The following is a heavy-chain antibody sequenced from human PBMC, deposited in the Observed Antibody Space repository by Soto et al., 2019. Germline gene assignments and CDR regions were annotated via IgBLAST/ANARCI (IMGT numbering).Heavy chain of an antibody. CDR3: VLGYYYDSSGYYYYGMDV. CDR2: IIPIFGTA. V-gene: IGHV1-69*13. CDR1: GGTFSSYA. D-gene: IGHD3-22*01. J-gene: IGHJ6*02. Sequence: ASVKVSCKASGGTFSSYAIRWVRQAPGQGLEWMGGIIPIFGTANYAQKFQGRVTITADESTSTAYMELSSLRSEDTAVYYCVLGYYYDSSGYYYYGMDVWGQGTTVTVS.